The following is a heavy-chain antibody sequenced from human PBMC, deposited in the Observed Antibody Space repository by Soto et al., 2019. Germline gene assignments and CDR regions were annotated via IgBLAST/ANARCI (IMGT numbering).Heavy chain of an antibody. CDR3: ARANQGYCSSTSCYGAFDI. CDR2: IKQDGSEK. V-gene: IGHV3-7*01. J-gene: IGHJ3*02. CDR1: GFTFSSYW. Sequence: GGSLRLSCAASGFTFSSYWMSWVRQAPGKGLEWVANIKQDGSEKYYVDSVKGRFTISRDNAKNSLYLQMNSLRAEDTAVYYCARANQGYCSSTSCYGAFDIWGQGTMVTVSS. D-gene: IGHD2-2*01.